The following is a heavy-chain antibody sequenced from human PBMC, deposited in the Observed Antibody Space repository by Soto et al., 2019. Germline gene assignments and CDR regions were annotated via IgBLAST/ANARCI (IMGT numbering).Heavy chain of an antibody. D-gene: IGHD3-22*01. CDR2: ISASGGSK. V-gene: IGHV3-23*01. CDR3: AKDRYYYDSSGYQPDRNEDAFDN. CDR1: GFTFSSDA. Sequence: EVQLLESGGGLVQPGGSLRLSCAASGFTFSSDAMSWVRQAPGEGLEWVSAISASGGSKYYADSVKGRFTISRDNSKNTLYLQMNSLRAEDTAVYYCAKDRYYYDSSGYQPDRNEDAFDNWGQGTTITVSS. J-gene: IGHJ3*02.